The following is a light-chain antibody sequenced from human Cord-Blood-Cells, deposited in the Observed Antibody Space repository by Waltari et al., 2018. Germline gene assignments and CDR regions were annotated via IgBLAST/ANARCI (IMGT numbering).Light chain of an antibody. CDR3: CSYAGSSTWV. V-gene: IGLV2-23*01. J-gene: IGLJ3*02. CDR1: SSDVGSYNL. Sequence: QSALTQPASVSGSPGQSITISCTGPSSDVGSYNLFSWYQQHPGKAPKLMIYEGSKWPSGVSNRFSGSKSGNTASLTISGLQAEDEADYYCCSYAGSSTWVFGGGTKLTVL. CDR2: EGS.